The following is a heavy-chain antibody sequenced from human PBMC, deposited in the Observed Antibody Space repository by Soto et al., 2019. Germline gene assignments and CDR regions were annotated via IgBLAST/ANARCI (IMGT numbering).Heavy chain of an antibody. Sequence: GGSLRLSCAASGFTFSSYDMHWVRQATGKGLEWVSTIGTTGDTYYPGSVKGRFTISRDNAKNSLYLQMNSLRAEDTAVYYCAKGVWEYTLTLNHFDYWGQGALVTVSS. CDR2: IGTTGDT. J-gene: IGHJ4*02. D-gene: IGHD3-16*01. V-gene: IGHV3-13*01. CDR1: GFTFSSYD. CDR3: AKGVWEYTLTLNHFDY.